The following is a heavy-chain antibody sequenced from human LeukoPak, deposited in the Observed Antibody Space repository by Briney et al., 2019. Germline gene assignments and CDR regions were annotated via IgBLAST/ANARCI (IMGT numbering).Heavy chain of an antibody. CDR1: GFTFSSYS. D-gene: IGHD6-13*01. J-gene: IGHJ4*02. CDR3: ARDPSGSSKFDY. V-gene: IGHV3-21*01. Sequence: GGSLRLSCAASGFTFSSYSMNWVRQAPGKGLEWVSSISSSSSYIYYADSVKGRFTVSRDNAKNSLYLQMNSLRAEDTAVYYCARDPSGSSKFDYWGQRTLVTVSS. CDR2: ISSSSSYI.